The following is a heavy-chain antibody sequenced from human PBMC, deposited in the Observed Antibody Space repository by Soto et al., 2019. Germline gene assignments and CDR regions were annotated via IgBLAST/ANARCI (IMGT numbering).Heavy chain of an antibody. CDR3: ARGWETVGSTTPFAY. D-gene: IGHD1-26*01. CDR2: IIPIFGTP. CDR1: GGTFSNYA. Sequence: QVQLVQSGAEVKKPGSSVKVSCKASGGTFSNYAISWVRQAPGQGLEWMGGIIPIFGTPNYAQKFQGRVTITADKSTIQAYMEVRNLRSDDTAVYYCARGWETVGSTTPFAYWGQGTLVTVSS. J-gene: IGHJ4*02. V-gene: IGHV1-69*06.